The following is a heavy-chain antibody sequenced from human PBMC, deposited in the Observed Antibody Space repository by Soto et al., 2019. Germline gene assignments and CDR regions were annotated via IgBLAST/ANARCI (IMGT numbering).Heavy chain of an antibody. Sequence: PSETLSLTCSVSGGSISSYYWSWIRQPPGKGLEWIGYISYSGSTKCNPSLKSRVTVLKDRSQNQFSLKLTSVTAADTAVYYCVRVSDWFDPWGQGTLVTVSS. CDR3: VRVSDWFDP. CDR2: ISYSGST. J-gene: IGHJ5*02. V-gene: IGHV4-59*01. CDR1: GGSISSYY.